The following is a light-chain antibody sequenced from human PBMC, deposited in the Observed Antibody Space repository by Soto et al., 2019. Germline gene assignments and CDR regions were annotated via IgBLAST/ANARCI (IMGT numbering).Light chain of an antibody. V-gene: IGKV1-5*01. J-gene: IGKJ1*01. CDR2: DAS. CDR3: QQSYNMPWT. Sequence: DIQMTQSPSTLSASVGDRFTITCRASQSISSWLAWYQQKPGKAPKLLIYDASSLESGVPSRFSGSGSGTDYTLTISSLQPEDFATYHCQQSYNMPWTFGQGTKVDIK. CDR1: QSISSW.